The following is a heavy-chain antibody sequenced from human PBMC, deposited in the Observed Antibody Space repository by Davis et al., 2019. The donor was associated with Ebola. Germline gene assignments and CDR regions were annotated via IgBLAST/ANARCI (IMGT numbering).Heavy chain of an antibody. CDR3: AKRASDYYGEQNDY. V-gene: IGHV3-48*01. D-gene: IGHD4-17*01. CDR2: ISSSSSTI. J-gene: IGHJ4*02. Sequence: GGSLRLSCAASGFTFSSYSMNWVRQAPGKGLEWVSYISSSSSTIYYSDSVKGRFTISRDNSKNMLFLQMSSLRPEDSAVYFCAKRASDYYGEQNDYWGQGTLVTVSS. CDR1: GFTFSSYS.